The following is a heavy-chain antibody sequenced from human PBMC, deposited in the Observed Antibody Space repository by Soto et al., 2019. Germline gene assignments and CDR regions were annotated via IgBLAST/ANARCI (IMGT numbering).Heavy chain of an antibody. J-gene: IGHJ4*02. CDR1: GGSFSGYY. CDR3: ARPPHYDFWSGYYAY. V-gene: IGHV4-34*01. D-gene: IGHD3-3*01. Sequence: PSETLSLTCAVYGGSFSGYYWSWIRQPPGKGLEWIGEINHSGSTNYNPSLKSRVTISVDTSKNQFSLKLSSVTAADTAVYYCARPPHYDFWSGYYAYWGQGTLVNVSS. CDR2: INHSGST.